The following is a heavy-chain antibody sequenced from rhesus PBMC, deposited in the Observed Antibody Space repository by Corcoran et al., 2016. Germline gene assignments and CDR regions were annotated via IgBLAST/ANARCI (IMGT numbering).Heavy chain of an antibody. CDR1: GGSISRNY. D-gene: IGHD1-1*01. Sequence: QLQLQESGPGLVKPSETLSLTCAVSGGSISRNYWSWIRQPPGKGLEWIGRISGSGGTTDYNPSLKRLVTLSTDSAKNQFSLKLSSGTAADTAVYYCARAPSTSYNRFDVWGPGVLVTVSS. CDR2: ISGSGGTT. CDR3: ARAPSTSYNRFDV. V-gene: IGHV4-173*01. J-gene: IGHJ5-1*01.